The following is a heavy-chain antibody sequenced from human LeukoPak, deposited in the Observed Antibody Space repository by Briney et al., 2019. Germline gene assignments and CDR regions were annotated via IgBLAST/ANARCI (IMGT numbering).Heavy chain of an antibody. CDR2: LNGGRT. Sequence: GGSLRLSCVASGFTFSNYAMSWVRQASGKGLEWIAALNGGRTFFQDSVRGRITISRGNSKNTLYLQLNSLRGDDTAVYYCVKEVTGYGYFDYWGRGTLVTVSS. CDR1: GFTFSNYA. D-gene: IGHD2-2*03. J-gene: IGHJ4*02. CDR3: VKEVTGYGYFDY. V-gene: IGHV3-23*01.